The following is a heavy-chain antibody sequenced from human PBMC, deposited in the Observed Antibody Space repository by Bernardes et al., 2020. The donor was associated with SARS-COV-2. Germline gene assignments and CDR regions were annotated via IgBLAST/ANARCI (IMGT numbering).Heavy chain of an antibody. CDR2: LYSVGHT. D-gene: IGHD6-13*01. Sequence: SCAASGFTDRTTYLSWVRQGPGPGLAWVSVLYSVGHTYYADSVKGRFTISRDTSKNTLYLQMNGLRAEDTAVYYCARDYPDPADWCQGSLVTVSA. CDR3: ARDYPDPAD. V-gene: IGHV3-66*01. J-gene: IGHJ4*02. CDR1: GFTDRTTY.